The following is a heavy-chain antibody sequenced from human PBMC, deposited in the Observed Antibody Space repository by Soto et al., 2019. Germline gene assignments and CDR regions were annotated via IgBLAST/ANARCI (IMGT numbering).Heavy chain of an antibody. J-gene: IGHJ4*02. CDR2: SFPRDSDT. D-gene: IGHD4-4*01. Sequence: GESLIISCPAAGYIITNYWIAWVRPMPGRGLGWVGLSFPRDSDTNPNSSLEGQVTISSDRSIATAYLQCTSLKASDSAIYFCARLDSLLQPFDYWGQGTPVTVSS. CDR1: GYIITNYW. CDR3: ARLDSLLQPFDY. V-gene: IGHV5-51*01.